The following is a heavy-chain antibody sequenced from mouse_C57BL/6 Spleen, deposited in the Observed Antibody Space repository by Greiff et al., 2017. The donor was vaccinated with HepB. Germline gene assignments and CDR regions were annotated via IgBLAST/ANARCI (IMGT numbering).Heavy chain of an antibody. CDR1: GYTFTDYY. CDR2: IYPGSGNT. Sequence: VKLMESGAELVRPGASVKLSCKASGYTFTDYYINWVKQRPGQGLEWIARIYPGSGNTYYNEKFKGKATLTAEKSSSTAYMQLSSLTSEDSAVYFCARCYYYGSSYYFDYWGQGTTLTVSS. J-gene: IGHJ2*01. CDR3: ARCYYYGSSYYFDY. V-gene: IGHV1-76*01. D-gene: IGHD1-1*01.